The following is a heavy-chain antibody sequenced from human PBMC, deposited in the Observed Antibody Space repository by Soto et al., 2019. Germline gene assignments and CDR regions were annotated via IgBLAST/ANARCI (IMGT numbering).Heavy chain of an antibody. CDR1: GFTFSSYA. CDR2: ISGSGGST. J-gene: IGHJ4*02. V-gene: IGHV3-23*01. Sequence: GGSLRLSCAASGFTFSSYAMSWVRQAPGKGLEWVSAISGSGGSTYYADSVKGRFTISRDNSKNTLYLQMNSLRAEDTAVYYCATDPYYDILTGSRAVTYYFDYWGQGTLVTVSS. D-gene: IGHD3-9*01. CDR3: ATDPYYDILTGSRAVTYYFDY.